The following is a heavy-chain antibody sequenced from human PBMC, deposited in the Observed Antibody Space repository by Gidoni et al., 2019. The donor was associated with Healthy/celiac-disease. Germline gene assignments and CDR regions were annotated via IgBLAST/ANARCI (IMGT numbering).Heavy chain of an antibody. CDR3: ARDRSPYYGSGKGAYVDY. CDR1: GGTFSSYA. Sequence: QVQLVQSGAEVKKPGYSVKVSCKASGGTFSSYALRWLRQAPGQGLEWMGGIIPIFGTANYAQKFQGRGTIAADKSTSTADMELSRLRSEDTAVYYWARDRSPYYGSGKGAYVDYWGQGTLVTVSS. J-gene: IGHJ4*02. V-gene: IGHV1-69*06. D-gene: IGHD3-10*01. CDR2: IIPIFGTA.